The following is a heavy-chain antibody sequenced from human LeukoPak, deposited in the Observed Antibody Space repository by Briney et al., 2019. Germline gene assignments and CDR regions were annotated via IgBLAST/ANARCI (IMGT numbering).Heavy chain of an antibody. V-gene: IGHV3-48*03. D-gene: IGHD3-22*01. J-gene: IGHJ4*02. Sequence: PGGSLRLSCAASGFTFSSYEMNWVRQAPGKGLEWVSYISSSGSTIYYADSVKGRFTISRDNAKNSLYLHMNSLRAEDTAVYYCAREGRGYDSSGYLYYFDYWGQGTLVTVSS. CDR3: AREGRGYDSSGYLYYFDY. CDR2: ISSSGSTI. CDR1: GFTFSSYE.